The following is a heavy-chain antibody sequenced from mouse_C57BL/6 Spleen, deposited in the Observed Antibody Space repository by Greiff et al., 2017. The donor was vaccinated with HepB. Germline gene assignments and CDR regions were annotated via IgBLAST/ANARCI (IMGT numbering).Heavy chain of an antibody. CDR3: ARHYDYFAY. Sequence: DVMLVESGGDLVKPGGSLKLSCAASGFTFSSYGMSWVRQTPDKRLEWVATISSGGSYTYYPDSVKGRFTISRDNAKNTLYLQMSSLKSEDTAMYYCARHYDYFAYWGQGTLVTVSA. CDR2: ISSGGSYT. D-gene: IGHD2-4*01. CDR1: GFTFSSYG. V-gene: IGHV5-6*02. J-gene: IGHJ3*01.